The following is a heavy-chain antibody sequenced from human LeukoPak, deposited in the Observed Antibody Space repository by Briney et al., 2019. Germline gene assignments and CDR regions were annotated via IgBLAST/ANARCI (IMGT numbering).Heavy chain of an antibody. Sequence: SETLSLTCAVYGGSFSGYYWSWIRQHPGKGLEWIGYIYYSGSTYYNPSLKSRVTISVDTSKNQFSLKLSSVTAADTAMYYCARCSGGNWFDPWGQGTLVTVSS. V-gene: IGHV4-31*11. CDR1: GGSFSGYY. J-gene: IGHJ5*02. D-gene: IGHD6-19*01. CDR2: IYYSGST. CDR3: ARCSGGNWFDP.